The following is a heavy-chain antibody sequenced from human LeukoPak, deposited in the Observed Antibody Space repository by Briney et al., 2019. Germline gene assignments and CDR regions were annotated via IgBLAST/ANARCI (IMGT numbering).Heavy chain of an antibody. J-gene: IGHJ5*02. V-gene: IGHV4-39*02. CDR2: IYYSGST. D-gene: IGHD3-10*01. Sequence: SETLSLTCTVSGGSISSSTYYWGWIRQPPGKGLEWIGSIYYSGSTYYNPSLKSRATISVDTSKNQFFLKLSSVTAADTAVYYCARDDYGSADLWGQGTLVTVSS. CDR3: ARDDYGSADL. CDR1: GGSISSSTYY.